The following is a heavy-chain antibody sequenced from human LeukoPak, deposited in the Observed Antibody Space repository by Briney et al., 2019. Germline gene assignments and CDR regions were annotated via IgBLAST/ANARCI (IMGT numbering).Heavy chain of an antibody. D-gene: IGHD6-13*01. J-gene: IGHJ4*02. CDR2: ISSGSSTI. V-gene: IGHV3-48*02. CDR3: VSGGIAATGTVY. CDR1: GFTLSSYN. Sequence: GGSLRLSCGASGFTLSSYNMNWVRQAPGKGLEWVSYISSGSSTIYYTDSVKGRFTISRDNAQNSLFLQMNSLRDEDTAMYYCVSGGIAATGTVYWGQGTLVTVSS.